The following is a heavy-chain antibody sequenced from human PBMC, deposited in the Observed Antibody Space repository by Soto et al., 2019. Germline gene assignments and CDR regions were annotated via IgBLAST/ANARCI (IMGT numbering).Heavy chain of an antibody. V-gene: IGHV3-33*01. CDR1: GFSLSGYG. D-gene: IGHD5-12*01. CDR3: ARDVDRTSNLNWFDP. Sequence: GGSLRLSCEVSGFSLSGYGMHWVRQAPGKGLEWVAVIWYDGTTKNYADSVKGRFTISRDSSKNTVYLQMDSLKVEDTAVYYCARDVDRTSNLNWFDPWGPGVMVNVSS. J-gene: IGHJ5*02. CDR2: IWYDGTTK.